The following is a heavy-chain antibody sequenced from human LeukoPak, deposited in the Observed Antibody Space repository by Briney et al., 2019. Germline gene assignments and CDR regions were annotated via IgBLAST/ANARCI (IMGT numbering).Heavy chain of an antibody. CDR1: GGSIRSYY. CDR3: ARGGGSRDGYNFDY. J-gene: IGHJ4*02. D-gene: IGHD5-24*01. CDR2: IYYSGST. V-gene: IGHV4-59*01. Sequence: SETLSLTCTVSGGSIRSYYWSWIRQPPGKGLEWIGYIYYSGSTNYNPSLKSRVTISLDTSKNQFSLNLSSVTAADTAVYYCARGGGSRDGYNFDYWGQGTPVTVSS.